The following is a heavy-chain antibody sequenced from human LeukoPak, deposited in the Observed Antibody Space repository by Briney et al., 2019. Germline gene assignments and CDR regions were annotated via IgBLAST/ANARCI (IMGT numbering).Heavy chain of an antibody. CDR1: GGSFSGDY. J-gene: IGHJ4*02. CDR3: ARGRGLDIVVVPVGYYFDY. V-gene: IGHV4-34*01. Sequence: SETLSLTCAVYGGSFSGDYWSWIRQPPGKGLEWIGEINHSGSTNYNPSLKSRVTISVDTSKNQFSLKLSSVTAADTAVYYCARGRGLDIVVVPVGYYFDYWGQGTLVTVSS. CDR2: INHSGST. D-gene: IGHD2-2*01.